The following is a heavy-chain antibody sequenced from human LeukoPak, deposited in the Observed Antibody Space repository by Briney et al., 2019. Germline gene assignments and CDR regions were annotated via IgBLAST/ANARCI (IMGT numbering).Heavy chain of an antibody. CDR3: ASTYYYDSSGYYNFNY. Sequence: SGTLSLTCAVSGGSISSSNWWSWVRQPPGKGLEWIGEIYHSGSTNYNPSLKSRVTISVDKSKNQFSLKLSSVTAADTAVYYCASTYYYDSSGYYNFNYWGQGTLVTVSS. J-gene: IGHJ4*02. V-gene: IGHV4-4*02. D-gene: IGHD3-22*01. CDR1: GGSISSSNW. CDR2: IYHSGST.